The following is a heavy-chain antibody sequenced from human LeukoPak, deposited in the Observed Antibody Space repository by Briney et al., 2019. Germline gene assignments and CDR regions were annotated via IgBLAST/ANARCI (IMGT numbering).Heavy chain of an antibody. V-gene: IGHV4-39*01. CDR3: ANYCSSSSCHIRRAFDI. CDR2: VYYSGST. Sequence: PSETLSLTCTVSGGSISSSSYYWGWIRQPPGKGLEWIGSVYYSGSTSYNPSLKSRVAISVDTSKNQFSLKLSSVTAADTAVYYCANYCSSSSCHIRRAFDIWGQGTMVTVSS. J-gene: IGHJ3*02. CDR1: GGSISSSSYY. D-gene: IGHD2-2*02.